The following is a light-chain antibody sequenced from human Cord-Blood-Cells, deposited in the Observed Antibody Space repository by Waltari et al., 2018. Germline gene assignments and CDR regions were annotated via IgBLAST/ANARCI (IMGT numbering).Light chain of an antibody. Sequence: QSALTQPASVSGSPGQSITISCTGTSSDVGRYNLVSWYQQHPGKAPKLMIYEGSKRPSGVPNRFSGSKSGNTASLTNSGLPADDEADYYCCSYAGSSTFVFGTGTKVTVL. CDR3: CSYAGSSTFV. CDR1: SSDVGRYNL. J-gene: IGLJ1*01. CDR2: EGS. V-gene: IGLV2-23*03.